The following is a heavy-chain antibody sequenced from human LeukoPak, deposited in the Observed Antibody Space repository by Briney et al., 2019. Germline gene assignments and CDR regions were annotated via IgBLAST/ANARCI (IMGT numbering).Heavy chain of an antibody. CDR3: AKVKRSVAPDAFDI. CDR2: IWHDGSNI. V-gene: IGHV3-33*06. Sequence: GGSLRLSCAASGFTFRSYGMHWVRQAPGKGLEWVAVIWHDGSNINYGDSVKGRFTISRDNSKNMLYLQMNSLRAEDTAVYYCAKVKRSVAPDAFDIWGQGTMVTVSS. D-gene: IGHD2-21*01. CDR1: GFTFRSYG. J-gene: IGHJ3*02.